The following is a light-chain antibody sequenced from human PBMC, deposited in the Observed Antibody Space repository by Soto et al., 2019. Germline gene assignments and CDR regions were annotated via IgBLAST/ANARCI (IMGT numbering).Light chain of an antibody. CDR2: DVS. Sequence: QSVVTQPRSVSGSLGQSVTISCTGTSGDVGGYNSVSWYQQHPGKAPKLMIFDVSKWPSGVPDRFSGSKSGNTASLTISGLQAEDEADYFCCSYTGIYTYVFGTGTKLTVL. CDR1: SGDVGGYNS. J-gene: IGLJ1*01. CDR3: CSYTGIYTYV. V-gene: IGLV2-11*01.